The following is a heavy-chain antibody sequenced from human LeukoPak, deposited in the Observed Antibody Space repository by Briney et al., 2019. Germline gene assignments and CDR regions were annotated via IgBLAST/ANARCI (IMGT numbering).Heavy chain of an antibody. D-gene: IGHD5-12*01. CDR1: GFTFSSYA. CDR3: ARAVWLED. CDR2: IYTSGST. V-gene: IGHV4-4*07. Sequence: GSLRLSCAASGFTFSSYAMSWIRQPAGKGLEWIGRIYTSGSTNYNPSLKSRVTMSVDTSKNQFSLKLSSVTAADTAVYYCARAVWLEDWGQGSLVTVSS. J-gene: IGHJ4*02.